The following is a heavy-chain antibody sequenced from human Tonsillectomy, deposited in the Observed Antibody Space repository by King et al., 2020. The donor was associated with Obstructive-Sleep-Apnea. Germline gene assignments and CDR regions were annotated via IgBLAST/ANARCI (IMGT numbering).Heavy chain of an antibody. CDR3: ARGGTVGSGSYYFDY. J-gene: IGHJ4*02. Sequence: QVQLVESGGGVVQPGRSLRLSCAASGFFFSSYAMHWVRQAPGKGLEWVAIISYYGDNIYYADSVKGRFTISRDNSKNTLYLQMNSLRAEDTAVYYCARGGTVGSGSYYFDYWGQGTLVTVSS. CDR2: ISYYGDNI. CDR1: GFFFSSYA. D-gene: IGHD3-10*01. V-gene: IGHV3-30*04.